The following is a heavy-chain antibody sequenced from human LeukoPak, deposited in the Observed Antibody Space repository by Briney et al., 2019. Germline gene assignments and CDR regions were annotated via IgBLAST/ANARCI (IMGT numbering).Heavy chain of an antibody. V-gene: IGHV3-30*06. J-gene: IGHJ4*02. D-gene: IGHD3-22*01. CDR3: AREFYYYDSSGYYLN. CDR1: GFTFSNYG. CDR2: LQNDGGDI. Sequence: PGGSLRLSCAASGFTFSNYGMHWVRQAPDKGLEWVAFLQNDGGDIHYADSVEGRFTISRDNSKNTLYLQMNSLRAEDTVVYYCAREFYYYDSSGYYLNWGQGTLVTVSS.